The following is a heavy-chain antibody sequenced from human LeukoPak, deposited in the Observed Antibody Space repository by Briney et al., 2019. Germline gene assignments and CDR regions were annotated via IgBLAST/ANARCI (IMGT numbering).Heavy chain of an antibody. CDR2: INPDGSEK. Sequence: GGSLRLSCAASGSALSIHWLTWVRQTPGKGLEWVAHINPDGSEKSCVDSARGRFTISRDNAKNSVYLQMNSLRVDDTAVYYCARGHFGLDVWGQGATVAVAS. D-gene: IGHD3-10*01. J-gene: IGHJ6*02. CDR1: GSALSIHW. V-gene: IGHV3-7*01. CDR3: ARGHFGLDV.